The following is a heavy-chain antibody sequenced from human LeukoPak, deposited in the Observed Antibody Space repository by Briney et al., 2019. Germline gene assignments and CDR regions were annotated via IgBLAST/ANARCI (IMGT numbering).Heavy chain of an antibody. CDR1: GFTFSSYA. CDR2: TSGSGTGT. V-gene: IGHV3-23*01. Sequence: PGGSLRLSCAASGFTFSSYAMSWVRQAPGKGLEGVSGTSGSGTGTYYADSVEGRFTIPRDNPKKTLYPKMHNLIREDTSIVYCTKGSRSSGGHYFDYWGQGTLVLVSS. D-gene: IGHD6-13*01. CDR3: TKGSRSSGGHYFDY. J-gene: IGHJ4*02.